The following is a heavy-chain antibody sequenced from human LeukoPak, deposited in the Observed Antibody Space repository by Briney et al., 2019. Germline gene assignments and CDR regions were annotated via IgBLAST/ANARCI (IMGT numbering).Heavy chain of an antibody. CDR3: ARDNYRVGDYYGSGNTSSYYYYYGMDV. CDR2: ISSSGSTI. CDR1: GFTFSDYY. Sequence: GGSLRLSCAASGFTFSDYYMSWIRQAPGKGLEWVSYISSSGSTIYYADSVKGRFTISRDNAKNSLYLQMNSLRAEDTAVYYCARDNYRVGDYYGSGNTSSYYYYYGMDVWGQGTTVTVSS. D-gene: IGHD3-10*01. J-gene: IGHJ6*02. V-gene: IGHV3-11*01.